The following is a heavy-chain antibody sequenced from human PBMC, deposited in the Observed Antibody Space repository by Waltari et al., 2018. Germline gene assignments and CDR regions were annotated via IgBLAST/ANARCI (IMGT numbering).Heavy chain of an antibody. J-gene: IGHJ6*02. CDR2: ISDGDKSR. D-gene: IGHD2-15*01. Sequence: ELQLVESGGGLVQPGGSLRISCVASGFSFSSYEMNWVRQAPGKGLEWISYISDGDKSRSYAESVKGRFTVSRDNAKNSLHLQMNNLRAEDTATYYCVRDGLGSGWTRVDVWGQGTTVTVSS. V-gene: IGHV3-48*03. CDR3: VRDGLGSGWTRVDV. CDR1: GFSFSSYE.